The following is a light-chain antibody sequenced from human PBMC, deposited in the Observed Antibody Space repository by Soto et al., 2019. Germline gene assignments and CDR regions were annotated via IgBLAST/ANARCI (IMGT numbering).Light chain of an antibody. Sequence: IVMTQSPLSLPVTPGEPASISCRSSQSLLHSNGYNYLDWYLQKPGQSPLLLIYLGSNRASGVPDRFSGSGSGTDFTLKISRVEAEDVGVYYCMQALQTSITFGQGTRLEIK. CDR2: LGS. CDR1: QSLLHSNGYNY. V-gene: IGKV2-28*01. J-gene: IGKJ5*01. CDR3: MQALQTSIT.